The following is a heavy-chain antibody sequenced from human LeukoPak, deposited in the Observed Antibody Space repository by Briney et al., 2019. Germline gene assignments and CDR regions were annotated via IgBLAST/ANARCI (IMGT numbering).Heavy chain of an antibody. CDR3: ASTVSGGYYYYYGMDV. V-gene: IGHV3-33*01. D-gene: IGHD4-11*01. CDR2: IWYDGSNK. J-gene: IGHJ6*02. Sequence: PGRSLRLSCAASGFTFSSYGMHWVRQAPGKGLEWVADIWYDGSNKYYADSVKGRFTISRDNSRNTLYLQMNSLRAEDTAVYYCASTVSGGYYYYYGMDVWGQGTTVTVSS. CDR1: GFTFSSYG.